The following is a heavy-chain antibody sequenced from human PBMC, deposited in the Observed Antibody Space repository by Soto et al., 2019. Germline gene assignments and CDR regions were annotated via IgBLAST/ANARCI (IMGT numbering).Heavy chain of an antibody. Sequence: SVKVSCKASGGTFRSYAISWVRQAPGQGLEWMGGIIPIFGTANYAQKFQGRVTITADESTSTAYMELSSLRSEDTAVYYCARGIITIFGVVVANYYYYYCMDVRGQGTTVTVSS. V-gene: IGHV1-69*13. CDR1: GGTFRSYA. CDR2: IIPIFGTA. D-gene: IGHD3-3*01. CDR3: ARGIITIFGVVVANYYYYYCMDV. J-gene: IGHJ6*02.